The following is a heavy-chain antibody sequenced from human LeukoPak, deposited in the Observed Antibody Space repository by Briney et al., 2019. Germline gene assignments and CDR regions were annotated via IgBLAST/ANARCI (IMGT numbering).Heavy chain of an antibody. CDR3: AGNSGYDVIPLDY. V-gene: IGHV4-59*01. CDR1: GASISRDY. D-gene: IGHD5-12*01. J-gene: IGHJ4*02. CDR2: IHYSGIT. Sequence: PSETLSLTCSVSGASISRDYWSWIRQSPGKGLEWIGYIHYSGITNYNLSLKSRVTIFLDTSKNQFSLRLRSVTAADTAVYYCAGNSGYDVIPLDYWGQGTLVTVSS.